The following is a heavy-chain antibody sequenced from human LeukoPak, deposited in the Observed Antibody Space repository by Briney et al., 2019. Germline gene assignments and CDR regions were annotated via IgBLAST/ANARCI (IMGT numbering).Heavy chain of an antibody. CDR3: ARVPFNDAFDI. J-gene: IGHJ3*02. CDR2: INHSGST. V-gene: IGHV4-34*01. CDR1: GGSFSGYY. Sequence: SETLSLTCAVYGGSFSGYYWSWIRQPPGKGLGWIGEINHSGSTNYNPSLKSRVTISVDTSKNQFSLKLSSVTAADTAVYYCARVPFNDAFDIWGQGTMVTVSS.